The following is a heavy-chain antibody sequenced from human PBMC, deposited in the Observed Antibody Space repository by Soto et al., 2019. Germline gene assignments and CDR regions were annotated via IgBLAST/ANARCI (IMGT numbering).Heavy chain of an antibody. Sequence: QVQLVESGGGVVQPGRSLRLSCAASGFTFSSYGMHWVRQAPGKGLEWVAVISYDGSNKYYADSVKGRFTISRDNSKNTLYLQMNSLRAEDTAVYYCAKDRDYYGSGSYYNAADYWGQGTLVTVSS. CDR3: AKDRDYYGSGSYYNAADY. CDR2: ISYDGSNK. D-gene: IGHD3-10*01. V-gene: IGHV3-30*18. J-gene: IGHJ4*02. CDR1: GFTFSSYG.